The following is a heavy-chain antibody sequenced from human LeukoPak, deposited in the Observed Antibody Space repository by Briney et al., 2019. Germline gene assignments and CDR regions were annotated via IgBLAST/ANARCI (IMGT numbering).Heavy chain of an antibody. J-gene: IGHJ5*02. Sequence: GVSLRLSCAASGFAFSKYWMSWVRQAPGKGLEWVANIKEEGSIEDYADSVKGRFTVSRDNAKNSLYLQMNSLRVEDTAVYYCVSQQLAPPWGQGTLVTASS. CDR3: VSQQLAPP. CDR2: IKEEGSIE. D-gene: IGHD5-24*01. V-gene: IGHV3-7*01. CDR1: GFAFSKYW.